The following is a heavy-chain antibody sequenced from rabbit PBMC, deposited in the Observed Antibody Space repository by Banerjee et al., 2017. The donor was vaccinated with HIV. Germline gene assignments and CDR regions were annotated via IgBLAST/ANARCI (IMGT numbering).Heavy chain of an antibody. V-gene: IGHV1S47*01. CDR3: TRESGTGYGADRLDL. CDR2: IFPDYDSK. D-gene: IGHD3-1*01. J-gene: IGHJ3*01. CDR1: GFDFSSYG. Sequence: QEQLVESGGGLVKPGGSLTLTCKASGFDFSSYGFSWVRQAPGKGLEWIAYIFPDYDSKEYASWVNGRFTISLDNAQNTVTLQMTSLTAADTATYFCTRESGTGYGADRLDLWGPGTLVTVS.